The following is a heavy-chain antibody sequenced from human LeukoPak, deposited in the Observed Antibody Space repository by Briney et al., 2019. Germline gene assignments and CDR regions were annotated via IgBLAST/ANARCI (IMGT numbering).Heavy chain of an antibody. CDR1: GFTFGTYG. D-gene: IGHD2/OR15-2a*01. CDR3: AKDDSGNSLDY. J-gene: IGHJ4*02. V-gene: IGHV3-30*02. Sequence: RGSLRLSCAASGFTFGTYGMHWVRQAPGKGLEWVAFTRYDGSNKDYVDSVKGRFTISRDNSKNTLYLQMNSLRAEDTALYYCAKDDSGNSLDYWGQGTPVTVSS. CDR2: TRYDGSNK.